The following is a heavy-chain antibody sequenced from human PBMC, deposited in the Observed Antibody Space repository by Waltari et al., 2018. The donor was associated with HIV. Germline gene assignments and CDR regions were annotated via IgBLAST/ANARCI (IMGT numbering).Heavy chain of an antibody. CDR3: STSRQNNSYASDYGAYLLAS. D-gene: IGHD4-17*01. Sequence: QVQLVQSGAEVKRPGSSVKVSCQASGGTFNRYSVSWVRQAPGQGLEWMGGVIPVCGTLNYAQKFKDRLTLIADEAKGTAYMELTNLRSEDTALYYCSTSRQNNSYASDYGAYLLASWGQGTLVTVSS. CDR1: GGTFNRYS. V-gene: IGHV1-69*12. J-gene: IGHJ4*02. CDR2: VIPVCGTL.